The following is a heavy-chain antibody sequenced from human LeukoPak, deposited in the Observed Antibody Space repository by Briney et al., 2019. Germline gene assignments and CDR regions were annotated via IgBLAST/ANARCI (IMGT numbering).Heavy chain of an antibody. D-gene: IGHD3-16*01. V-gene: IGHV3-30*18. CDR1: GFTFSSYG. J-gene: IGHJ4*02. CDR2: ISYDGNNK. CDR3: AKDLTYLGGLDY. Sequence: SGGSLTLSCAASGFTFSSYGMHWVRQAPGKGLEWVAVISYDGNNKYYVDSVKGRFTISRDNSKNTLYLHMNSLRAEDTAVYYCAKDLTYLGGLDYWGQGTLVTVSS.